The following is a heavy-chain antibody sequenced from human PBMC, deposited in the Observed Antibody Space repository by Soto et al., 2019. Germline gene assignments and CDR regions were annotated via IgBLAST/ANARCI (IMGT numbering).Heavy chain of an antibody. CDR2: IIPVFDKA. V-gene: IGHV1-69*01. CDR1: GGSFGSSA. CDR3: ARLRWDWGDAFDL. D-gene: IGHD1-26*01. Sequence: QVQLVQSGADVKKPGSSVKVSCKTSGGSFGSSAISWVRQAPAQGLEWMGEIIPVFDKANYTQNFQGRLTITADELTATVFMELSSLRSEDTAVYFCARLRWDWGDAFDLWGLGTFVTVSS. J-gene: IGHJ3*01.